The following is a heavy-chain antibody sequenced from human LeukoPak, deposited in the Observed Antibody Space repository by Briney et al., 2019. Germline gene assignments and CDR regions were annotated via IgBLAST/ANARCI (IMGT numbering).Heavy chain of an antibody. V-gene: IGHV4-59*08. CDR1: GGSISSYY. D-gene: IGHD3-22*01. CDR3: ARGGDSSGYYYPLFDY. J-gene: IGHJ4*02. CDR2: INYSGSN. Sequence: DPSETLSLTCTVSGGSISSYYWSWIRQPPRKALEWIGYINYSGSNNYKPSLKSRFTISVDTSKNQCSLKLSAVAAADTAVYYCARGGDSSGYYYPLFDYWGQGTLVTVSS.